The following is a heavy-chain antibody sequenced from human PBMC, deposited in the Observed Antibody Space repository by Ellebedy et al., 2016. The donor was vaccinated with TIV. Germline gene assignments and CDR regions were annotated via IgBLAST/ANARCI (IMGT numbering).Heavy chain of an antibody. CDR2: IHPSDSDT. CDR3: AKRGDSDFDS. J-gene: IGHJ4*02. D-gene: IGHD4-17*01. V-gene: IGHV5-10-1*01. Sequence: GESLKISCKGSGYSFTSDWISWVRQKPGKGLEWMGRIHPSDSDTDYRPSFRGHVTMSVDKSISFTFLQWSSLQASDTAMYYCAKRGDSDFDSWGQGTVVTVSP. CDR1: GYSFTSDW.